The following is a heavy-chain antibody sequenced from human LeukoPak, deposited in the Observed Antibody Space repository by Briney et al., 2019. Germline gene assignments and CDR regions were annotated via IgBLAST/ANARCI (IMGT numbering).Heavy chain of an antibody. CDR1: GFNLGSYA. J-gene: IGHJ3*02. CDR3: ARDEYYGSSGSDAFDI. CDR2: ISDDGNDK. V-gene: IGHV3-30-3*01. Sequence: PGRSLRLSCAASGFNLGSYAMHWVRQAPGKGLEWVAVISDDGNDKYHADSVKGRFTISRDNSKNTLYLQMNSLRVEDTAVYYCARDEYYGSSGSDAFDIWGQGTMVTVS. D-gene: IGHD3-22*01.